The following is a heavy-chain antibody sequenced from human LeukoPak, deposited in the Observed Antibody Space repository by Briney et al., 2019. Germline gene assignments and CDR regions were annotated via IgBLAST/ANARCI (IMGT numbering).Heavy chain of an antibody. Sequence: SETLSLTCTVSGGSISNNDYYWSWVRQPAGRGLEWLGHIYSSGSTSYNPSLKSRVTISADTSENQFSLKLSSVTAADTAVDFCATTPRYSSIAFGFWGQGTLVTVSS. CDR1: GGSISNNDYY. V-gene: IGHV4-61*09. D-gene: IGHD6-13*01. J-gene: IGHJ4*02. CDR3: ATTPRYSSIAFGF. CDR2: IYSSGST.